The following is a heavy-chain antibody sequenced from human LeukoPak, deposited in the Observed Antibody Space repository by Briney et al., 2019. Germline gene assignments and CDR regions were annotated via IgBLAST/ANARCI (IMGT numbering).Heavy chain of an antibody. D-gene: IGHD6-19*01. CDR3: ARDSIYSGGNY. CDR2: ISSSSSTI. CDR1: GFTFSSYS. Sequence: PGGSLRLSCAASGFTFSSYSMNWVRQAPGKGLEWVSYISSSSSTIYYADSVKGRFTISRDNAKNSLYLQMNSLRAEDTAVYYCARDSIYSGGNYWGQGTLVTVSS. V-gene: IGHV3-48*01. J-gene: IGHJ4*02.